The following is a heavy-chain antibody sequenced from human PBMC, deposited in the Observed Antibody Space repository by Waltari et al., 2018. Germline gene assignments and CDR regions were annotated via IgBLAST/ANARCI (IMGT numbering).Heavy chain of an antibody. CDR2: INQSGST. V-gene: IGHV4-34*01. CDR3: ARGTAARPFDY. Sequence: QVQLQQWGAGLLKPSETLSLTCAVYGGSFSGYYWSWIRQPPGKGLEWIGEINQSGSTNYNPAPKSRVTISVDTSKNQFSLKLSSVTAADTAVYYCARGTAARPFDYWGQGTLVTVSS. CDR1: GGSFSGYY. J-gene: IGHJ4*02. D-gene: IGHD6-6*01.